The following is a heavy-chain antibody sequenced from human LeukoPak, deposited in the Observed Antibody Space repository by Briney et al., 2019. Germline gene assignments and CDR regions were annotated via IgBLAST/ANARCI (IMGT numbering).Heavy chain of an antibody. D-gene: IGHD5-18*01. Sequence: PGGSLRLSCAASGFTFSSYSMHWVRQAPGKGLEWVSSISSSSSYIYYADSVKGRFTISRDNAKNSLYLQMNSLRAEDTAVYYCARDTAMVLGWDYWGQGTLVTVSS. V-gene: IGHV3-21*01. CDR1: GFTFSSYS. CDR2: ISSSSSYI. CDR3: ARDTAMVLGWDY. J-gene: IGHJ4*02.